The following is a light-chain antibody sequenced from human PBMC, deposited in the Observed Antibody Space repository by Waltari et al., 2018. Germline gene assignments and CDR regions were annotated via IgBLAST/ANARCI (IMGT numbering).Light chain of an antibody. J-gene: IGLJ3*02. Sequence: QSALTQPRSVSGSPGQSVTISCTGTSSDVGNYNYVSWYQQYPGKAPKLMIADVYTRPSGVPDRFSGSKSGNTASLTISGLQTEDEADYYCCSYAGTYRWVFGGGTKLTVL. CDR3: CSYAGTYRWV. CDR1: SSDVGNYNY. CDR2: DVY. V-gene: IGLV2-11*01.